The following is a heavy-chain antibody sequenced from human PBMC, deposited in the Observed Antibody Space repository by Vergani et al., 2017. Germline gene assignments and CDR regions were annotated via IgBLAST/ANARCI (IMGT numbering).Heavy chain of an antibody. CDR2: ISWNSGSI. CDR1: GFTFDDYA. Sequence: EVQLVESGGGLVQPGRSLRLSCAASGFTFDDYAMHWVRQAPGKGLEWVSGISWNSGSIGYEDSVKGRFTISRDNAKNSLYLQMNSLRAEDTALYYCANDRFGYYNILTGYYYDYWGQGTLVTVSS. D-gene: IGHD3-9*01. CDR3: ANDRFGYYNILTGYYYDY. J-gene: IGHJ4*02. V-gene: IGHV3-9*01.